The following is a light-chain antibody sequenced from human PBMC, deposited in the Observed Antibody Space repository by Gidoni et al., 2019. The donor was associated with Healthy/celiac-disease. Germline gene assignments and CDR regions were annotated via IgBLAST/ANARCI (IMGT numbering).Light chain of an antibody. CDR3: AAWDDSLNGWV. CDR2: SNN. Sequence: QSVLTQPPSASGTPGPGVTISCSGSSSNIGSNTVNWYQQLPGPAPKLLIYSNNQRPSGVPDRFSGSKSGTSASLAISGLQSEDEADYYCAAWDDSLNGWVFGGGTKLTVL. CDR1: SSNIGSNT. V-gene: IGLV1-44*01. J-gene: IGLJ3*02.